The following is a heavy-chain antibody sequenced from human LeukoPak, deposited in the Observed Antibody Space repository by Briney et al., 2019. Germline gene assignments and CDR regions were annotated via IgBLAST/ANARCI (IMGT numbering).Heavy chain of an antibody. CDR2: ISGGGGST. V-gene: IGHV3-23*01. D-gene: IGHD6-13*01. Sequence: GGSLRLSCAASAFTFSNYAMNWVRQAPGKGLEWVSAISGGGGSTYYADSVKGRFTISRDNSKNTLYLQMNSLRAEDTAVYYCAKGQQLVYYFDYWGQGTLVTVSS. J-gene: IGHJ4*02. CDR3: AKGQQLVYYFDY. CDR1: AFTFSNYA.